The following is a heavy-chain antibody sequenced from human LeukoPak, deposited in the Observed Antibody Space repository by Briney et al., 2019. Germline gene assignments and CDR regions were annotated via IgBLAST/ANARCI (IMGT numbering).Heavy chain of an antibody. V-gene: IGHV3-23*01. CDR1: GFTFSSYA. CDR3: LKGGWATIGPPKD. D-gene: IGHD5-24*01. Sequence: TGGSLRLSCAASGFTFSSYAMSWVRQAPGKGLEWVAGISGSGGSTNYADSVKGRFTISRDNSKNTVYLHMNNLRPDDSAMYHCLKGGWATIGPPKDWGQGTLVSVSS. J-gene: IGHJ4*02. CDR2: ISGSGGST.